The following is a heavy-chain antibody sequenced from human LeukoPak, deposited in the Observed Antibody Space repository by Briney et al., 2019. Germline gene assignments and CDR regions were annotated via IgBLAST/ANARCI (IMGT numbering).Heavy chain of an antibody. Sequence: GASVKVSCKASGYTFSIYNMHWVRQAPGQGLEWMGIINPSGGTSYAQKLQGRITMTRDTGTVYMELSSLRSEDTAVYYCAREGVAGTGLDYWGQGTLVTVSS. D-gene: IGHD6-13*01. V-gene: IGHV1-46*01. CDR2: INPSGGT. CDR1: GYTFSIYN. J-gene: IGHJ4*02. CDR3: AREGVAGTGLDY.